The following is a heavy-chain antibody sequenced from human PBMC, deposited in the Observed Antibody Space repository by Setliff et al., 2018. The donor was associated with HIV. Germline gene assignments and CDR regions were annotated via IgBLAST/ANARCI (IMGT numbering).Heavy chain of an antibody. CDR3: VRRKSELRLISDYMDV. CDR2: MYYSGTT. J-gene: IGHJ6*03. D-gene: IGHD3-10*01. V-gene: IGHV4-39*01. CDR1: GGSISSGSYY. Sequence: CTVSGGSISSGSYYWGWIRQPPGLGLEWIGSMYYSGTTYHSPTLKSRVSMSTDTSRNQFSLKLSSVTAADTAIYYCVRRKSELRLISDYMDVWGKGTTVTVSS.